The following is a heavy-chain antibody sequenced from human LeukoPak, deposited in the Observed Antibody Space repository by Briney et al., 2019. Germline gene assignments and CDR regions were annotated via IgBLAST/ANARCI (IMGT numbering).Heavy chain of an antibody. J-gene: IGHJ4*02. CDR3: ARGTSAHAM. CDR1: GFNFSNYW. Sequence: GGSLRLSCAASGFNFSNYWMSWVRQAPGKGLEWVTNIKQDGSEKYYVDSVKGRFTVSRDNAKNSMYLQMNGLRAEDTAVYYCARGTSAHAMWGQGTLVTVSP. V-gene: IGHV3-7*01. CDR2: IKQDGSEK.